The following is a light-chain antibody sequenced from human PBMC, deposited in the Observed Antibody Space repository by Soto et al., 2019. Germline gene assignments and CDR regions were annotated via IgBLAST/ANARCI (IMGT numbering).Light chain of an antibody. V-gene: IGKV3-15*01. CDR2: GAS. J-gene: IGKJ5*01. CDR1: QSIRTN. CDR3: QQYNHWTSIT. Sequence: EIVMTQSPATLSVSPGERAILSCSASQSIRTNVAWYQQRPGQAPRLLIYGASTRATDIPARFSGSGSGTEFTLTISSLQSEGFAICYCQQYNHWTSITFGQGTRLEF.